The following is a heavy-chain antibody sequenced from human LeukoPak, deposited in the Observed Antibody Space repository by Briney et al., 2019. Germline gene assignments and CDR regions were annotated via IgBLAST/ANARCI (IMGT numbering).Heavy chain of an antibody. CDR2: INSDGSST. CDR1: GFTFSTHS. D-gene: IGHD4-17*01. J-gene: IGHJ4*02. CDR3: ARDKAYGDSEDY. Sequence: GGSLRLSCTASGFTFSTHSMHWVRQAPGKGPVWVSRINSDGSSTRYADSVTGRFTISRDNAKNTVYLQMNSLRAEDTAVYYCARDKAYGDSEDYWGQGTLVTVSS. V-gene: IGHV3-74*01.